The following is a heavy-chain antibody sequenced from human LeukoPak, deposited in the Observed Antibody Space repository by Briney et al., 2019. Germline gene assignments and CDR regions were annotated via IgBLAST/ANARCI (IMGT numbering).Heavy chain of an antibody. J-gene: IGHJ4*02. CDR1: GGSIGSYY. CDR2: IYYSGST. V-gene: IGHV4-59*01. D-gene: IGHD3-22*01. CDR3: ARGTYYYDSRYYFDY. Sequence: PSETLSLTCTVSGGSIGSYYWNWIRQPPGKGLEWIGYIYYSGSTNYNPSLKSRVSISVDTSKNQFSPKLSSVTAADTAVYYCARGTYYYDSRYYFDYWGQGTLVTASS.